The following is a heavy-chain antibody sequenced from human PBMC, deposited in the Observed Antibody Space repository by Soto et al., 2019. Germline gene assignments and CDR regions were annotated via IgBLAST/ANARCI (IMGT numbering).Heavy chain of an antibody. J-gene: IGHJ6*02. Sequence: SETLSLTCTVSGGSICSSGYYWGWIRQPPGKGLEWIGNIYYSGSTYYNPSLKSRVTISVDTSKNQFSLKLSSVTAADTAVYYCASQASPYYYYGMDVWGQGTTVTVSS. CDR3: ASQASPYYYYGMDV. CDR1: GGSICSSGYY. CDR2: IYYSGST. V-gene: IGHV4-39*01.